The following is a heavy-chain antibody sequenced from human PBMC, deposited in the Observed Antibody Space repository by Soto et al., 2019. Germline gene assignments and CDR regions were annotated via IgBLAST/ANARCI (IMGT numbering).Heavy chain of an antibody. Sequence: ASVKVSCKASGGTFSRHSISWVRQAPGQGLEWMGWISAYNGNTNYAQKLQGRVTMTTDTSTSTAYMELRSLRSDDTAVYFCARSVAVPGAHIDYWGQGTQVTVSS. CDR3: ARSVAVPGAHIDY. D-gene: IGHD6-19*01. V-gene: IGHV1-18*04. CDR1: GGTFSRHS. J-gene: IGHJ4*02. CDR2: ISAYNGNT.